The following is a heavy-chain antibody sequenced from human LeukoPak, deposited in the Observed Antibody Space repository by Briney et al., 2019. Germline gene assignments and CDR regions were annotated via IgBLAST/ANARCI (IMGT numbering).Heavy chain of an antibody. CDR2: ISCHSGSI. Sequence: GRSLRLSCAASGFTFDDYALHWVRQAPGESLEWVSGISCHSGSIGYAASVKGRFTISRDNAKNSLYLQMTSLRAEDTALYYCARGGTMVRGVINYWGQGTLVTVSS. CDR3: ARGGTMVRGVINY. J-gene: IGHJ4*02. CDR1: GFTFDDYA. V-gene: IGHV3-9*01. D-gene: IGHD3-10*01.